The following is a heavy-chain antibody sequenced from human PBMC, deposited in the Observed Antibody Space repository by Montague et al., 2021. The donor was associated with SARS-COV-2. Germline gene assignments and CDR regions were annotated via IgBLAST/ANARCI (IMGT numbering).Heavy chain of an antibody. CDR2: VYYNVDT. J-gene: IGHJ3*01. CDR3: ARGWAFGP. D-gene: IGHD6-19*01. CDR1: GGSTASHY. Sequence: SETLSLTCTVSGGSTASHYWNWIRQSPGKRPEWIGYVYYNVDTKYNPSLQSRVTISIDTSENQFSLRLNSVTAADTAVYFCARGWAFGPWGQGRLVTVSS. V-gene: IGHV4-59*08.